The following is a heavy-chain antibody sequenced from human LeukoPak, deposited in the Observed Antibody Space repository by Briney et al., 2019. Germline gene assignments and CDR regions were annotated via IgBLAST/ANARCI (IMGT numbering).Heavy chain of an antibody. CDR1: GGTFSSYA. D-gene: IGHD4-17*01. Sequence: GASVKVSCKASGGTFSSYAISWVRQAPGQGLEWMGGIIPIFGTANYAQKFQGRVTITTDESTSTAYMELSSLRSEDTAVYSCYLYGDRVERHDYWGQGTLVTVSS. CDR2: IIPIFGTA. V-gene: IGHV1-69*05. J-gene: IGHJ4*02. CDR3: YLYGDRVERHDY.